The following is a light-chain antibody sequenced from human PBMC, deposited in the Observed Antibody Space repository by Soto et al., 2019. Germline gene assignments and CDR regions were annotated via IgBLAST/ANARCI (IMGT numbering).Light chain of an antibody. J-gene: IGKJ1*01. CDR2: DAS. CDR1: QSTANW. Sequence: IQMTQFPATLTASVGDRVTITCRASQSTANWLAWYQQKPGKAPKVVIYDASSLGSGVPSRFSGSGSGTEFTLTISSLQPDDSATYYCQQYSTYSGTFGQGTKVDIK. CDR3: QQYSTYSGT. V-gene: IGKV1-5*01.